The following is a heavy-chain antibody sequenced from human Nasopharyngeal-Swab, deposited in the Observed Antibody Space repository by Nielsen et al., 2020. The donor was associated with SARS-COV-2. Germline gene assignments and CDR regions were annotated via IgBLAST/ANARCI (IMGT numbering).Heavy chain of an antibody. D-gene: IGHD3-3*01. CDR2: IIPIFGTA. J-gene: IGHJ4*02. Sequence: SVKVSCKASGGTFSSYAISWVRQAPGQGLEWMGGIIPIFGTANYAQKFQGRVTITADESTSTAYMELSSLRSEDTAVYYCATDYAIWSGSRLDYWGQGTLVTVSS. CDR1: GGTFSSYA. CDR3: ATDYAIWSGSRLDY. V-gene: IGHV1-69*13.